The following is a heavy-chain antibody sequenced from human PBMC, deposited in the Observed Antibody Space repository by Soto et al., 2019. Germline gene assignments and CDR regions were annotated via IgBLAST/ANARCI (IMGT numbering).Heavy chain of an antibody. CDR1: GYTFPSYD. J-gene: IGHJ3*02. V-gene: IGHV1-8*01. Sequence: ASVKVSCKASGYTFPSYDINWVRQATGQGLEWMGWMNPNSGNTGYAQKFQGRVTMTRNTSISTAYMELSSLRSEDTAVYYCARGASIFGVVIISGPLQVAFGIWGQGTMVTVSS. D-gene: IGHD3-3*01. CDR3: ARGASIFGVVIISGPLQVAFGI. CDR2: MNPNSGNT.